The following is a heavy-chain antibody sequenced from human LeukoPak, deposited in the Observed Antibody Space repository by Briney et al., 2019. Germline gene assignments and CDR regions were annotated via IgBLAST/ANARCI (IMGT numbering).Heavy chain of an antibody. Sequence: SETLSLTCAVYGGSFSGYYWSWIRQPPGKGLEWIGEINHSGSTNYNPSLKSRVTISVDTSKNQFSLKLSSVTAADTAVYYCARQGDIVVVPAAIRRGRRDFDYWGQGTLVTVSS. CDR3: ARQGDIVVVPAAIRRGRRDFDY. D-gene: IGHD2-2*02. V-gene: IGHV4-34*01. CDR1: GGSFSGYY. CDR2: INHSGST. J-gene: IGHJ4*02.